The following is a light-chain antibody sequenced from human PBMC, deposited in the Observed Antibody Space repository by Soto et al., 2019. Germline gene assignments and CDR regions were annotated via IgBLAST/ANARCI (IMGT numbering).Light chain of an antibody. V-gene: IGKV1-33*01. Sequence: DIQVTQSPPSLSASVGDTVTITCQASQDIYQYLNWYQQKPGKVPKVLIYDASNLDGGVPSRFRGSGSATQFSLTLSSLPHEDVATYYGQQYGNPRATFGQGTKLEIK. CDR2: DAS. J-gene: IGKJ2*01. CDR1: QDIYQY. CDR3: QQYGNPRAT.